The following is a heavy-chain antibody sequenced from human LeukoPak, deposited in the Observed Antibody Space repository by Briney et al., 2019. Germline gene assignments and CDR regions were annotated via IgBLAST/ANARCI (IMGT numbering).Heavy chain of an antibody. Sequence: GASVKVSCKASGYTFTGYYMHWARQAPGQGLEWLGWINPNSGDRNSAQKFQGRVTMTRDTSISTVYMELSRLGRDDTAVYYCAREGWDQRDTAAFDHWGQGTLVTVSS. CDR3: AREGWDQRDTAAFDH. CDR2: INPNSGDR. D-gene: IGHD6-19*01. V-gene: IGHV1-2*02. CDR1: GYTFTGYY. J-gene: IGHJ4*02.